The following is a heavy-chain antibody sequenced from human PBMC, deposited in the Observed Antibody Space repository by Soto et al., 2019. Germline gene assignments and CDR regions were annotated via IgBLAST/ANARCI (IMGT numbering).Heavy chain of an antibody. Sequence: GGSLRLSCAASGFTFSSYGMHWVRQAPGKGLEWVAVISYDGSNKYYADSVKGRFTISRDNSKNQFSLRLSSVTAADTAVYYCARGDWPTQMDVWGQGTTVTVSS. J-gene: IGHJ6*02. CDR2: ISYDGSNK. D-gene: IGHD2-21*01. CDR3: ARGDWPTQMDV. CDR1: GFTFSSYG. V-gene: IGHV3-30*03.